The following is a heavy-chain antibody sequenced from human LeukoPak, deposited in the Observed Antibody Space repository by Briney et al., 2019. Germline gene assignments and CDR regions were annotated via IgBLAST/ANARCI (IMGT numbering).Heavy chain of an antibody. V-gene: IGHV3-30*18. CDR3: AKDGRGYCSSTSCYRDGMDV. Sequence: QPGRSLRLSCAASGFTFSSYGMHWVRQAPGKGLEWVAVISYDGSNKYYADSVKDRFTISRDNSKNTLYLQMNSLRAEDTAVYYCAKDGRGYCSSTSCYRDGMDVWGKGTTVTVSS. J-gene: IGHJ6*04. CDR1: GFTFSSYG. D-gene: IGHD2-2*01. CDR2: ISYDGSNK.